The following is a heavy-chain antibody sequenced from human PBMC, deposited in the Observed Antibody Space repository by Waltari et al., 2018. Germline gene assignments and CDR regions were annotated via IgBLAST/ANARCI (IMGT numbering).Heavy chain of an antibody. Sequence: QVQLQESGPGLVKPSETLSLTCAVSGDSITSASYWGWIRQPPGKGLAWIGYVYHFGSSVYNPSRKSRVTMSVDTSKRQFSLNLSSVTAADTAVYYCARHESAHYGGFDSWGRGTLVTVSA. V-gene: IGHV4-38-2*01. CDR2: VYHFGSS. D-gene: IGHD4-17*01. CDR3: ARHESAHYGGFDS. CDR1: GDSITSASY. J-gene: IGHJ4*02.